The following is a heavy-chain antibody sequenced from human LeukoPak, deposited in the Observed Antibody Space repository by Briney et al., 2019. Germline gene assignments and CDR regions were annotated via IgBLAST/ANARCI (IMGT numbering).Heavy chain of an antibody. CDR3: ARDGAWAIFGVVSRNDAFDI. CDR1: GFTFSSYS. CDR2: ISSSSSYI. D-gene: IGHD3-3*01. V-gene: IGHV3-21*01. Sequence: GGSLRLSCAASGFTFSSYSMNWVRQAPGKGLEWVSSISSSSSYIYYADSVKGRFTISRDDAKNSLYLQMNSLRAEDTAVYYCARDGAWAIFGVVSRNDAFDIWGQGTMVTVSS. J-gene: IGHJ3*02.